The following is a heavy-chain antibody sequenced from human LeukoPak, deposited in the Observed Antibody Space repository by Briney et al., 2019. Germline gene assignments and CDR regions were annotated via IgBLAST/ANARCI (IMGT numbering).Heavy chain of an antibody. J-gene: IGHJ4*02. V-gene: IGHV4-61*02. Sequence: PAETMSLTCTVSGGSISSGSYYWSWIRQPAGKGLEWIGRIYTSGSTNYNPSLKRRATISVDTSKNQFSLKLSSVTAADTAVYYCARVPYNWNYGYFDYWGQGTLVTVSS. CDR1: GGSISSGSYY. CDR3: ARVPYNWNYGYFDY. D-gene: IGHD1-7*01. CDR2: IYTSGST.